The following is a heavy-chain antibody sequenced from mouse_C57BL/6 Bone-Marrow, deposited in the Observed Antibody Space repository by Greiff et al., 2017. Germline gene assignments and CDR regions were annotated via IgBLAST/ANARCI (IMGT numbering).Heavy chain of an antibody. Sequence: VKLQQPGAELVRPGSSVKLSCKASGYTFTSYWMDWVKQRPGQGLEWIGNIYPSDSETHYNQKFKDKATLTVAKSSSTAYMQLSSLTSEDSAVYYCARLRGIYYDYVGDYWGQGTTLTVSS. CDR2: IYPSDSET. D-gene: IGHD2-4*01. J-gene: IGHJ2*01. V-gene: IGHV1-61*01. CDR1: GYTFTSYW. CDR3: ARLRGIYYDYVGDY.